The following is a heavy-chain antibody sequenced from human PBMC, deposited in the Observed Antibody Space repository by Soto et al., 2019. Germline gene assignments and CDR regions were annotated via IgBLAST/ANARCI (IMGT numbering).Heavy chain of an antibody. CDR2: INDSGST. V-gene: IGHV4-34*01. J-gene: IGHJ6*03. CDR3: ARGDIVGVPSSRGYYYYVDV. D-gene: IGHD2-2*01. CDR1: GGSLSGYY. Sequence: SETLSLTCAVYGGSLSGYYWTWVRQPPGKGLEWIGEINDSGSTNYNPSLKSRVTISVDTSLNQFSLKLSSVTAADTAVYYCARGDIVGVPSSRGYYYYVDVWGKGTTVTVSS.